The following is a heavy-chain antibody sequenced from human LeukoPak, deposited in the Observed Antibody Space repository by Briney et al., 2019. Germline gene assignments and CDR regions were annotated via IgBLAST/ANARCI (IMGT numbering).Heavy chain of an antibody. V-gene: IGHV4-59*08. Sequence: SETLSLTCTASGGSISNYYWSWIRQPPGKGLEWIGYIHYSESTNYNPSLKSRVTMSVDTSKNQFSLKLSSVPAADTAVYYCARHGRRYFDLWGRGTLVTVSS. CDR1: GGSISNYY. CDR3: ARHGRRYFDL. D-gene: IGHD6-25*01. CDR2: IHYSEST. J-gene: IGHJ2*01.